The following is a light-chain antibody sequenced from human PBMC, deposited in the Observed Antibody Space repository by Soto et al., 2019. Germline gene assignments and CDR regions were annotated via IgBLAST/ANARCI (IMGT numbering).Light chain of an antibody. CDR3: MQLLQAPPT. Sequence: EIVMTQSPLTLPVTPGEPASISCRSSQSLLHSNGNYYLEWYLQKPGQSPQLLIYLGSHLATGVPDRISGSGSGIDFTLKMSRVESEDFGVCYCMQLLQAPPTFAGGTKVQIK. V-gene: IGKV2-28*01. CDR1: QSLLHSNGNYY. J-gene: IGKJ4*01. CDR2: LGS.